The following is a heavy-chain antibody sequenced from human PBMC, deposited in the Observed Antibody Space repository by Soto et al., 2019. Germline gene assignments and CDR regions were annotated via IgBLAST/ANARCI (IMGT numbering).Heavy chain of an antibody. Sequence: SETLSLTCTVSGDSVSSGSYYWTWIRQPPGKGLEWIGYIIYGGTTNYNSALTSRLTISVDTSKNQFSLKLTSVTAADTAVYSCAISLRGANWFDPWGQGTLVTVSS. V-gene: IGHV4-61*01. CDR2: IIYGGTT. CDR3: AISLRGANWFDP. J-gene: IGHJ5*02. CDR1: GDSVSSGSYY. D-gene: IGHD1-26*01.